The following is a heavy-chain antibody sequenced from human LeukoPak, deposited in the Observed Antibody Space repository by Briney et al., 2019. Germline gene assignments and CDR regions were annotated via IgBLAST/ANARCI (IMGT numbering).Heavy chain of an antibody. V-gene: IGHV3-21*01. CDR2: ISGSSSSYI. D-gene: IGHD4-23*01. CDR3: ARENGGTYAFDI. Sequence: GGSLRLSCAASGFTFSDFTMNWVRQAPGKGLEWVSCISGSSSSYIYYSDSVRGRFTISRDNAKNSLYLQMNSLTAEDTAVYYCARENGGTYAFDIWGQGTMVTVSS. J-gene: IGHJ3*02. CDR1: GFTFSDFT.